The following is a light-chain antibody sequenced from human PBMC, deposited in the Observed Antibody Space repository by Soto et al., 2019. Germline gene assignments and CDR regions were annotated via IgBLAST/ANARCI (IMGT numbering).Light chain of an antibody. CDR2: TQN. J-gene: IGLJ2*01. CDR1: SSNIGGYH. V-gene: IGLV1-44*01. Sequence: QSVLSQPPSASGTPGQTVTISCSGGSSNIGGYHVHWYRQFSGRAPQLLIFTQNQRPSGVPDRFSGSQSGTAASLAISGLQFEDEADYYCAVWDDSLNGHLVFGGGTKVTVL. CDR3: AVWDDSLNGHLV.